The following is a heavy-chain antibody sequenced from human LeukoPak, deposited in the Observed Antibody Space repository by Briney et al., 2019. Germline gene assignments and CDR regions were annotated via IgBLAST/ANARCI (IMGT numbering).Heavy chain of an antibody. CDR2: INHSGST. V-gene: IGHV4-34*01. CDR3: ARTTMIAHATNY. J-gene: IGHJ4*02. CDR1: GGSFSGYY. D-gene: IGHD3-22*01. Sequence: SETLSLTCAVYGGSFSGYYWSLIRQPPGKGLEWIGEINHSGSTNYNPSLKSRVTISVDTSKNQFSLKLSSVTAPDTAVYYCARTTMIAHATNYWGQGTLVTVSS.